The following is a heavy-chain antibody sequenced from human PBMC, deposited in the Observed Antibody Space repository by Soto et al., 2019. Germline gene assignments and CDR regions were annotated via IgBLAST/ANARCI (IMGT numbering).Heavy chain of an antibody. CDR2: VSGSGGTT. J-gene: IGHJ4*02. CDR3: AKYYSNYVDY. V-gene: IGHV3-23*01. D-gene: IGHD4-4*01. CDR1: GFTFSSYA. Sequence: GGSLRLSCAASGFTFSSYAMTWVRQAPGKGLEWVSGVSGSGGTTYYADSVKGRFTISTDNSKNTLYLQMNSLRAEDTAVYYCAKYYSNYVDYWGQGTLVTVS.